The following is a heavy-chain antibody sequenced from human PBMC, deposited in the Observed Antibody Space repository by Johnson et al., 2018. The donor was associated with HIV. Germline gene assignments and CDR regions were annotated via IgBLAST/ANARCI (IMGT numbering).Heavy chain of an antibody. V-gene: IGHV3-66*01. J-gene: IGHJ3*02. CDR1: GFTVSRNY. CDR2: IYSGGDT. Sequence: VQLVESGGGLVKPGGSLRLSCAASGFTVSRNYMNWVRQAPGKGLEWVSVIYSGGDTYYAESVKGRFTISRDNFKNTLYLQMNSLKVEDTAVYYCARGAAFDIWGQGTMVIVSS. CDR3: ARGAAFDI.